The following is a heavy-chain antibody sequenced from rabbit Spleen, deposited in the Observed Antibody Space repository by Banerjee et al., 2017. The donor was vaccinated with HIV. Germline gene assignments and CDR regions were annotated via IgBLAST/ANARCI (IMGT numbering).Heavy chain of an antibody. D-gene: IGHD8-1*01. CDR2: IDPVFGIT. CDR3: ARDGAGGSYFAL. J-gene: IGHJ3*01. V-gene: IGHV1S40*01. Sequence: QSLEESGGDLVKPGASLTLTCTASGFSFNSNDYVCWVRQAPGKGLEWIGYIDPVFGITYYANWVNGRFSISRENAQNTVFLQMTSLTAADTATYFCARDGAGGSYFALWGQGTLVTVS. CDR1: GFSFNSNDY.